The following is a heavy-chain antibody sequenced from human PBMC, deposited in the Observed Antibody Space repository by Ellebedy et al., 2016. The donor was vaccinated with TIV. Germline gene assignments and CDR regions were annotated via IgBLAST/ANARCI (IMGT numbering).Heavy chain of an antibody. V-gene: IGHV4-59*01. Sequence: MPSETLSLTCTVSGGSISSYYWSWIRQPPGKGLEWIGYIYYSGSTNYNPSLKSRVTISVDTSKNQFSLKLSSVTAADTAVYYCARSYSSSPLDYWGQGTLVTVSS. CDR3: ARSYSSSPLDY. D-gene: IGHD6-6*01. CDR2: IYYSGST. J-gene: IGHJ4*02. CDR1: GGSISSYY.